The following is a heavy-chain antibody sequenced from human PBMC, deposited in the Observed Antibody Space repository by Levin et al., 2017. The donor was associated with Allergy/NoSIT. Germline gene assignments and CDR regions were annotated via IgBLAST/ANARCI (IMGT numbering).Heavy chain of an antibody. D-gene: IGHD5-18*01. CDR3: TKDIFRAYSLGSKFEVYGLDV. Sequence: GGSLRLSCEASGFIFEDYAMHWVRQVPGKGLEWVAGISWSSHSLGYADSVKGRFTISRDNAKNSMYLQMYSLRFEDTALYYCTKDIFRAYSLGSKFEVYGLDVWGHGTAVTV. V-gene: IGHV3-9*01. CDR2: ISWSSHSL. J-gene: IGHJ6*02. CDR1: GFIFEDYA.